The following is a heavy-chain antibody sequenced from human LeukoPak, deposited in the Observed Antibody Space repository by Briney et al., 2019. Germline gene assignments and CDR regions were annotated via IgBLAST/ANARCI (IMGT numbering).Heavy chain of an antibody. CDR3: ARSTRLGILGGGFDY. V-gene: IGHV5-51*01. Sequence: GESLKISCKGSGYSFTSYWIGWVRQMPGKGLEWMGIIYPCDSDTRYSPSFQGQVTISADKSISTAYLQWSSLKASDTAMYYCARSTRLGILGGGFDYWGQGTLVTVSS. D-gene: IGHD7-27*01. CDR1: GYSFTSYW. J-gene: IGHJ4*02. CDR2: IYPCDSDT.